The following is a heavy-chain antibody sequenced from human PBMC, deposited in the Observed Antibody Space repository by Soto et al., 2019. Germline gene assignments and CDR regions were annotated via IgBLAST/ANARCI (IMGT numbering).Heavy chain of an antibody. D-gene: IGHD3-22*01. J-gene: IGHJ4*02. CDR2: IIPIFGTA. V-gene: IGHV1-69*13. Sequence: ASVKVSWKASGGTFSSYAISWVRQAPGQGLEWMGGIIPIFGTANYAQKFQGRVTITADESTSTAYMELSSLRSEDTAVYYCAISPRGAYYYDSSGPWGQGTLVTVSS. CDR1: GGTFSSYA. CDR3: AISPRGAYYYDSSGP.